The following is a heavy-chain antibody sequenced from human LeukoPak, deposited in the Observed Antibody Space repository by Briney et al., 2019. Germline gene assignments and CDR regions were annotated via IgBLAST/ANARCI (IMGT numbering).Heavy chain of an antibody. V-gene: IGHV3-30*18. J-gene: IGHJ6*02. CDR2: ISYDGSNK. CDR3: AKAEYSSGWYERNYYYYYGMDV. CDR1: GFTFSRYG. D-gene: IGHD6-19*01. Sequence: GGSLRLSCAASGFTFSRYGMHWARQAPGKGLEWVAVISYDGSNKYYADSVKGRFTISRDNSKNTLYLQMNSLRAEDTAVYYCAKAEYSSGWYERNYYYYYGMDVWGQGTTVTVSS.